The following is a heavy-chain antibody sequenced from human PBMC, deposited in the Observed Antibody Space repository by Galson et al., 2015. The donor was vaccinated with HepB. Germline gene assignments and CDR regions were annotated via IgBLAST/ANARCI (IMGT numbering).Heavy chain of an antibody. CDR1: GYTFTGYY. J-gene: IGHJ6*03. D-gene: IGHD2-2*01. CDR2: INPNSGGT. CDR3: AREGVVVVPAAMSDYYYYMDV. Sequence: SVQVPCKASGYTFTGYYMHWVRQAPAQGLEWMGRINPNSGGTNYAQKFQGRVTMTRDTSISTAYMELSRLRSDDTAVYYCAREGVVVVPAAMSDYYYYMDVWGKGTTVTVSS. V-gene: IGHV1-2*06.